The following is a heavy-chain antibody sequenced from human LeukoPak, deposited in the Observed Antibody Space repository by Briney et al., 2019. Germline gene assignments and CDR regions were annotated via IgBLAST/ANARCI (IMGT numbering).Heavy chain of an antibody. CDR3: ARDNGDVVAPLLDV. V-gene: IGHV3-21*01. J-gene: IGHJ6*04. Sequence: KPGGSLRLSCAASGFTFSNYAINWVRQAPGRGLEWVSSITSSSAYIYYADSVQGRFSISRDDAKNSLYLQMNSLRAEDTARYYCARDNGDVVAPLLDVWGKGTTVTISS. CDR1: GFTFSNYA. D-gene: IGHD2-21*01. CDR2: ITSSSAYI.